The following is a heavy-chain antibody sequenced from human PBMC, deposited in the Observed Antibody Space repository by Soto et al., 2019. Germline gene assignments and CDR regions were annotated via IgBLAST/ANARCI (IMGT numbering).Heavy chain of an antibody. V-gene: IGHV5-51*01. Sequence: GESLKISCKGFGFSFAPNYWIAWARQMPGKGLEWVGIIDPRDFNTLYSPSFQGHVTISLDNSITTTYLQWSSLRPSDSAIYYCTRSHDGGVATADDFGYWGQGTLVTVSS. CDR2: IDPRDFNT. CDR1: GFSFAPNYW. D-gene: IGHD2-21*02. J-gene: IGHJ4*02. CDR3: TRSHDGGVATADDFGY.